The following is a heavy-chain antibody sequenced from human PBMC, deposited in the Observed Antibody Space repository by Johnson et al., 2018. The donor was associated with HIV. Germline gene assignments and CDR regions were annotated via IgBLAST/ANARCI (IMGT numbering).Heavy chain of an antibody. J-gene: IGHJ3*02. V-gene: IGHV3-30*03. Sequence: QMLLVESGGGVVQPGRSLRLSCAASGFTFSSYGMHWVRQAPGKGLEWVAVISYDGSNKYYADSVKGRFTISRDNSKNTLYLQMHSLRTEDTAVYYCARDYDIPLDDGFDIWGQGTMVTVSS. CDR1: GFTFSSYG. D-gene: IGHD3-9*01. CDR3: ARDYDIPLDDGFDI. CDR2: ISYDGSNK.